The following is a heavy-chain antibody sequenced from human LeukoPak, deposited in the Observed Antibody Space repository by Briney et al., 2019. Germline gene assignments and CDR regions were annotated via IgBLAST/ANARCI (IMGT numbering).Heavy chain of an antibody. Sequence: GGSLRLSCAASGFTFSDYYMTWIRQAPGKGLEWVSYISSSSSYTNYAASVRGRFTVSRDNAKNSLYLQMNSLRAEDTAVYHCARERVLRVWGQGTLVTVSS. CDR3: ARERVLRV. J-gene: IGHJ4*02. D-gene: IGHD3-16*01. CDR2: ISSSSSYT. CDR1: GFTFSDYY. V-gene: IGHV3-11*05.